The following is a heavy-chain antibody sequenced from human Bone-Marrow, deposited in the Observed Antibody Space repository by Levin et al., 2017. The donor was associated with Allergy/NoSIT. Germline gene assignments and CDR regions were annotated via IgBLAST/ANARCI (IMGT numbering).Heavy chain of an antibody. CDR1: GGTFSSYA. Sequence: VASVKVSCKASGGTFSSYAISWVRQAPGQGLEWMGGIIPIFGTANYAQKFQGRVTITADKSTSTAYMELSSLRSEDTAVYYCARGDPTTGTTNFDYWGQGTLVTVSS. J-gene: IGHJ4*02. CDR2: IIPIFGTA. CDR3: ARGDPTTGTTNFDY. D-gene: IGHD1-1*01. V-gene: IGHV1-69*06.